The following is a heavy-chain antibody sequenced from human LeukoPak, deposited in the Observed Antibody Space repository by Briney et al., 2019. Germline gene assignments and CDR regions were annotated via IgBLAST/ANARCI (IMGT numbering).Heavy chain of an antibody. V-gene: IGHV3-33*06. CDR3: AKDAQRGFDYSNSLEY. Sequence: PGRSLRLSCAASGFTFSHYGMHWVRQAPGRGLEWVAVIWNDGSNKYYADSVKGRFTISRDYSQNTVDLQMNSLRAEDTAVYYCAKDAQRGFDYSNSLEYWGQGTLVTVSS. J-gene: IGHJ4*02. CDR2: IWNDGSNK. CDR1: GFTFSHYG. D-gene: IGHD4-11*01.